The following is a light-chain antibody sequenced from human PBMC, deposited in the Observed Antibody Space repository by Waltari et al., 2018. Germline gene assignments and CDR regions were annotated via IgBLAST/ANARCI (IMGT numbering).Light chain of an antibody. J-gene: IGKJ4*01. CDR3: QQYNDWPPGF. CDR1: QSVSSN. V-gene: IGKV3-15*01. CDR2: GAS. Sequence: ETLMTQSPATLSVSPGERATLSCRASQSVSSNLAWYQQKPGQAPRPLIYGASTRGTGIPARVSGSGSGTEFTLTISSLQSEDFAVYYCQQYNDWPPGFFGGGTKVEIK.